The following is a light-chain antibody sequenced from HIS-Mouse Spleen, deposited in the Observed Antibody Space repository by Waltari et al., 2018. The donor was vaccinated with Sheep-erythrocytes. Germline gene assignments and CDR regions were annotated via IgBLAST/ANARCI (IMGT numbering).Light chain of an antibody. V-gene: IGLV2-14*01. Sequence: QSALTQPASVSGSPGQSTTISCTGTSCERGGYNYVSWYQQHPGNAPKLMIYEVSNRPSGVSNRFSGSKSGNTASLTISGLQAEDEADYYCSSYTSSSTQVFGGGTKLTVL. CDR3: SSYTSSSTQV. CDR2: EVS. CDR1: SCERGGYNY. J-gene: IGLJ2*01.